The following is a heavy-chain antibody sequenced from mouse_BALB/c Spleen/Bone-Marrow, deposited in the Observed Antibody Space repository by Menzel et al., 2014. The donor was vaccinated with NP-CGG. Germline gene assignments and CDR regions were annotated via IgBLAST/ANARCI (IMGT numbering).Heavy chain of an antibody. CDR2: INPDSSTI. J-gene: IGHJ2*01. CDR3: ARQGYYGYSDY. V-gene: IGHV4-1*02. D-gene: IGHD1-2*01. Sequence: EVKLLESGGGLVQPGGSLKLSCAASGFDFSRYWMSWVRQAPGKGLGWIGEINPDSSTINYTPSLKDKFIISRDNAKNTLYLQMRKVRSEDTALYYCARQGYYGYSDYWGQGTTLTVSS. CDR1: GFDFSRYW.